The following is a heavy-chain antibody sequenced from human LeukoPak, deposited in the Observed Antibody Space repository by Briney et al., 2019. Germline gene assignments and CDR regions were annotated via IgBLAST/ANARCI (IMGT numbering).Heavy chain of an antibody. D-gene: IGHD2-15*01. J-gene: IGHJ3*02. CDR3: AKSQLAYCSGGSCFDAFDI. CDR1: GFTFSSYA. CDR2: LSHSAYTT. V-gene: IGHV3-23*01. Sequence: AGGSLRLSCTASGFTFSSYAMSWVRQAPGKGLEWVSALSHSAYTTYYADSVKGRFTISRDNSKNTLYLQMNSLRAEDTAVYYCAKSQLAYCSGGSCFDAFDIWSQGTMVTVSS.